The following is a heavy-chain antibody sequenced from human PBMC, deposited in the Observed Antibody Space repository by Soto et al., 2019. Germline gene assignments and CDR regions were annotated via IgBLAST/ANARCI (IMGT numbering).Heavy chain of an antibody. Sequence: GGSSSNSSYYRSLIRQPPGKGLEWIGSIYYSGSTYYNPSLKSRVTISVDTSKNQFSLKLSSVTAADTAVYYCARHASSSWYDAFDIWGQGTMVTVSS. CDR2: IYYSGST. J-gene: IGHJ3*02. D-gene: IGHD6-13*01. CDR1: GGSSSNSSYY. V-gene: IGHV4-39*01. CDR3: ARHASSSWYDAFDI.